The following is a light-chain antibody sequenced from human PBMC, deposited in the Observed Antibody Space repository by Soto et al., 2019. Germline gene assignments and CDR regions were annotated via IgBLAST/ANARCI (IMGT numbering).Light chain of an antibody. Sequence: EIVLTQSPATLSLSPGETANLSCRASQSVSSYLAWYQQKPGQAPRLLIYDASNRATGIPARFSGSGSGTDFTLTISSLEPEDFAVYYCQQRSSWPRALTFGGGTKVEIK. V-gene: IGKV3-11*01. CDR3: QQRSSWPRALT. J-gene: IGKJ4*01. CDR2: DAS. CDR1: QSVSSY.